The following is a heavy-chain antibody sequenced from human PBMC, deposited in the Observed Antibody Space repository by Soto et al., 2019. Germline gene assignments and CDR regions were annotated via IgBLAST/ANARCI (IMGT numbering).Heavy chain of an antibody. CDR1: GFTFNTYA. CDR2: ITDNGGST. Sequence: SLRLSCAASGFTFNTYAMNWVRQAPGKGLEWVSGITDNGGSTYYADSVKGRFTISRDNSKNTLYLQMNSLRAEDSAVYYCAKDFFSNYWFDYWGQGTLVTVSS. D-gene: IGHD4-4*01. CDR3: AKDFFSNYWFDY. J-gene: IGHJ4*02. V-gene: IGHV3-23*01.